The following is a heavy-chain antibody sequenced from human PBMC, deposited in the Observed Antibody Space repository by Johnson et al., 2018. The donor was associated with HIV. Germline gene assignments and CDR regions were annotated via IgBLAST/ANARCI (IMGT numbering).Heavy chain of an antibody. V-gene: IGHV3-30*02. J-gene: IGHJ3*02. CDR2: IRYDGSNQ. CDR1: GFTFSSYG. CDR3: AKPQWVSSGAFDI. Sequence: QVQLVESGGGVVQPGGSLRLSCAASGFTFSSYGMHWVRQAPGKGLEWVAFIRYDGSNQYFAVSVTGRFSISRDNSKNTLYLQMNSLTAEDTAVYYCAKPQWVSSGAFDIWGQGTMVTVSS. D-gene: IGHD3-3*01.